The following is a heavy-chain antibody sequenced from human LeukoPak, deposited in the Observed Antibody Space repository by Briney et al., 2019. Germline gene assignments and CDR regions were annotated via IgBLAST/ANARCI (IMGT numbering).Heavy chain of an antibody. V-gene: IGHV3-66*01. D-gene: IGHD7-27*01. CDR3: ARANWGHPMYYFDY. J-gene: IGHJ4*02. CDR2: IYCDGST. CDR1: GFTVSSNY. Sequence: PGGSLRLSCAASGFTVSSNYMSWVRQAPGKGLEWVSIIYCDGSTYYADSVKGRFTISRDNSKNTLYLQMNSLRAEDTAVYYCARANWGHPMYYFDYWGQGTLVTASS.